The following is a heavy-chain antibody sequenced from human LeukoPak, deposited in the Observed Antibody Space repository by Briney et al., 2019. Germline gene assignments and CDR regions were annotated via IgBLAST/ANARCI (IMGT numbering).Heavy chain of an antibody. D-gene: IGHD4-17*01. CDR2: IYYSGST. CDR3: ARVKPPYGDYVDY. CDR1: GGSISGSSYY. V-gene: IGHV4-39*07. Sequence: SETLSLTCTVSGGSISGSSYYWGWIRQPPGKGLEWIGSIYYSGSTYYNPSLKSRVTISVDTSKNQFSLNLSSVTAADTAVYYCARVKPPYGDYVDYWGQGTLVTVSS. J-gene: IGHJ4*02.